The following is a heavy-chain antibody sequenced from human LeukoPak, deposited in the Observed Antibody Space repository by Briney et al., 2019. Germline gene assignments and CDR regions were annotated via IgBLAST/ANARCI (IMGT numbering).Heavy chain of an antibody. V-gene: IGHV1-2*02. CDR3: ARSFDWLYGGYGMDV. J-gene: IGHJ6*02. CDR2: INPNSGGT. CDR1: GYTFTGYY. Sequence: ASVKVSCKASGYTFTGYYIHWVRQAPGQGLEWMGWINPNSGGTNYAQKFQGRVTMTRDTSISTAYMELSRLRSDDTAVYYCARSFDWLYGGYGMDVWGQGTTVTVSS. D-gene: IGHD3-9*01.